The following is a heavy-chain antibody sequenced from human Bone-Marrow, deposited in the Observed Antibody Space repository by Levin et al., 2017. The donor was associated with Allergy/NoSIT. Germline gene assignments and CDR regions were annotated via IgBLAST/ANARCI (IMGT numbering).Heavy chain of an antibody. J-gene: IGHJ6*02. CDR2: ISSGSNYI. D-gene: IGHD2-8*01. Sequence: GGSLRLSCAASGFNFSIFGVNWVRQPPGKGLVWVSSISSGSNYIYYADSVKGRFTISRDNSKNLLYLQMNSLRAEDTAIYYCARYRTYGILSNYGMDVWGQGTTVTVSS. CDR3: ARYRTYGILSNYGMDV. V-gene: IGHV3-21*06. CDR1: GFNFSIFG.